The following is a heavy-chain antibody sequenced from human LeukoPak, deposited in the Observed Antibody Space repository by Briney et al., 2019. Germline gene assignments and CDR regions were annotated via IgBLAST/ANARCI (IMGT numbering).Heavy chain of an antibody. J-gene: IGHJ2*01. CDR3: ARAILVGAVTLRYFDL. V-gene: IGHV1-46*02. D-gene: IGHD1-26*01. CDR2: INPSGGST. Sequence: ASVKVSCKASGYTFNSYYMHWVRQAPGQGLEWMGIINPSGGSTSYAQKFQGRVTMTRDTSTSTVYMELSSLRSEDTAVYYCARAILVGAVTLRYFDLWGSGTLVTVSS. CDR1: GYTFNSYY.